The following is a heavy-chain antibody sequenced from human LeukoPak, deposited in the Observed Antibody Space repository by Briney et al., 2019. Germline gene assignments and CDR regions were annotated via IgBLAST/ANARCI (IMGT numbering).Heavy chain of an antibody. J-gene: IGHJ4*02. CDR3: ERDRTGGHYFDY. V-gene: IGHV4-30-2*01. CDR2: ICHSRST. D-gene: IGHD1-1*01. Sequence: SETLSLTCTVSGGSISSGGYYWSWIRQPPGKGLEWNGYICHSRSTYYNPSLKSRVNISVDRYKNQFSLKLSSVTAAATAVYYCERDRTGGHYFDYWGQGTLVTVSS. CDR1: GGSISSGGYY.